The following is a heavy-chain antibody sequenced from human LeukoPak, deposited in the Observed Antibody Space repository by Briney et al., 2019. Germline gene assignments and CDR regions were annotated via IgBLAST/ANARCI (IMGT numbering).Heavy chain of an antibody. D-gene: IGHD5-18*01. CDR2: INHSGST. Sequence: PSETQSLTCAVYGASFSGCYWIWTRQPPGKGLEWIGEINHSGSTNYNPSLKRRVTISVDTSKNQFSLRLSSVTAADTAVYYRARGRIQVWFHWVVPCGERTLVTVSS. CDR1: GASFSGCY. CDR3: ARGRIQVWFHWVVP. J-gene: IGHJ5*02. V-gene: IGHV4-34*01.